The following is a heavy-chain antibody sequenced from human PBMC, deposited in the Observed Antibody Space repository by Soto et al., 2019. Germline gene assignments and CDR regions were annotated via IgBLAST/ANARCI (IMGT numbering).Heavy chain of an antibody. V-gene: IGHV3-21*01. D-gene: IGHD7-27*01. CDR2: ISSSSSYI. CDR3: ARDLALGAFDI. CDR1: GFTFSSYS. J-gene: IGHJ3*02. Sequence: EVQLVESGGGLVKPGGSLRLSCAASGFTFSSYSMNWVRQAPGKGLEWVSSISSSSSYIYYADSVKGRFTISRDNAKNSLYLQMISLRAEDTAVYYCARDLALGAFDIWGQGTMVTVSS.